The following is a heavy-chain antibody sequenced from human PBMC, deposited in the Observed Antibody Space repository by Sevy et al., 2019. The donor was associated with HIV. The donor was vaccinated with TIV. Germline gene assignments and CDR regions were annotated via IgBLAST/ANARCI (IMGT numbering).Heavy chain of an antibody. V-gene: IGHV3-30*02. J-gene: IGHJ4*02. Sequence: GGSLRLSCAASGFTFSSYGMHWVRQAPGKGLEWVAFIRYDGSNKYYADSVKGRFTISRDNSKNTLYLQMNSLRAEDTAVYYCGSGNCWQFDYWGQGTLVTVS. CDR1: GFTFSSYG. CDR2: IRYDGSNK. D-gene: IGHD2-21*02. CDR3: GSGNCWQFDY.